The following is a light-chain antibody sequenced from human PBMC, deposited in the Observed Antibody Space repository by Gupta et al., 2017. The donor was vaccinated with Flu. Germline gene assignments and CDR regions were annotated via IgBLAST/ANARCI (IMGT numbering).Light chain of an antibody. Sequence: PTFMSASVGDRVTITCRASQGIRIYLAWYQQKPGNAPKLLIYAASTLKGGVPSRFSGSGSGTEFTLTIDSLQPEDFASYYCEQSDSYPFTFGHGTKVDVK. CDR3: EQSDSYPFT. V-gene: IGKV1-9*01. J-gene: IGKJ3*01. CDR2: AAS. CDR1: QGIRIY.